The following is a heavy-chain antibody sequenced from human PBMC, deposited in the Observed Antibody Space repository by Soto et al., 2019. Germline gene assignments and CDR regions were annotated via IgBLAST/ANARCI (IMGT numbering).Heavy chain of an antibody. V-gene: IGHV4-30-4*01. J-gene: IGHJ4*02. D-gene: IGHD3-22*01. CDR3: ARDPIFYYASSGYGGSYFDY. CDR1: GASVTSDDYY. Sequence: SETLSLTCAVSGASVTSDDYYWSWIRQPPGEGLEWIGYTYHSGSTYYNPSLKSRASISIDTSQNQFSLKLTSLTAADTAVYYCARDPIFYYASSGYGGSYFDYWGQGSRVTVSS. CDR2: TYHSGST.